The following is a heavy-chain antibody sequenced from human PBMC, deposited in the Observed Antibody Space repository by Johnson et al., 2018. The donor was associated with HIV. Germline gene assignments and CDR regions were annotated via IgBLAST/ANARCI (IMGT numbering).Heavy chain of an antibody. V-gene: IGHV3-30-3*01. CDR1: GFTFSSYA. Sequence: HVQLLESGGGVVQPGRSLRLSCAASGFTFSSYAMHWVRQAPGKGLEWVAVISYDGSNKYYADSVKGRFTISRDNSKNTLYLQMNSLRAEDTAVYYCARGMVVAATKAFDIWGQGTMVTVSS. CDR2: ISYDGSNK. J-gene: IGHJ3*02. D-gene: IGHD2-15*01. CDR3: ARGMVVAATKAFDI.